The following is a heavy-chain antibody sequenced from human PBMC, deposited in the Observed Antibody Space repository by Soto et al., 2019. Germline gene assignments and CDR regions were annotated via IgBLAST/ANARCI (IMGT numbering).Heavy chain of an antibody. CDR1: GYSFTSCW. J-gene: IGHJ3*02. CDR2: LYPADSYT. D-gene: IGHD3-22*01. V-gene: IGHV5-51*01. Sequence: PGESLKISCKGSGYSFTSCWIGWVRQVPGKGLEWMGSLYPADSYTRYSTSFQGHVTISSVKSISTACLQWSSLNASDTAMYYCARQKDVYYDSSGYGAFGIWDKETMFTVSS. CDR3: ARQKDVYYDSSGYGAFGI.